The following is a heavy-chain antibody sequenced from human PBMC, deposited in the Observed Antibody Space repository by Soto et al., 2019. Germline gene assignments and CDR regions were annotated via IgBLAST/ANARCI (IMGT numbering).Heavy chain of an antibody. D-gene: IGHD3-16*01. CDR1: GFTFSSYA. J-gene: IGHJ4*02. Sequence: EVQLLESGGGLVQPGGSLRLSCAASGFTFSSYAMSLVRQAPGKGLEWVSAISGSGGSTYYADSVKGRFTISRDNSKNTLYLQMNSLRAEDTAVYYCAKDTPLGPLGGGFYFDYWGQGTLVTVSS. CDR3: AKDTPLGPLGGGFYFDY. V-gene: IGHV3-23*01. CDR2: ISGSGGST.